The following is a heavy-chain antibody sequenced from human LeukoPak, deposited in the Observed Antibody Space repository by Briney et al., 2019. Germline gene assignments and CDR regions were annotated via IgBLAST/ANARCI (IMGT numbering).Heavy chain of an antibody. V-gene: IGHV4-30-2*01. CDR1: GGSISSGGYS. D-gene: IGHD4-17*01. CDR3: ARGGAPLYGDYGGFDP. Sequence: PSETLSLTCAVSGGSISSGGYSWNWIRQPPGQGLEWIGYIYHSGSTYYNPSLKSRVTISVDRSKNQFSLKLSSVTAADTAVYYCARGGAPLYGDYGGFDPWGQGTLVTVSS. CDR2: IYHSGST. J-gene: IGHJ5*02.